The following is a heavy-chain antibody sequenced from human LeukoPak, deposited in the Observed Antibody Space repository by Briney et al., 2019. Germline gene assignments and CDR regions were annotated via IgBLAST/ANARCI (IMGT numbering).Heavy chain of an antibody. D-gene: IGHD3-10*01. Sequence: PSETLSLTCTVSGGSISSYYWSWIRQPPGKGLEWIGYIYYSGSTNYNPSLKSRVTISVDTSKNQFSLKLSSVTAADTAVYYCARSGYYYGSGSYYYYYYYMDVWGKGTTVTISS. CDR1: GGSISSYY. CDR3: ARSGYYYGSGSYYYYYYYMDV. V-gene: IGHV4-59*01. CDR2: IYYSGST. J-gene: IGHJ6*03.